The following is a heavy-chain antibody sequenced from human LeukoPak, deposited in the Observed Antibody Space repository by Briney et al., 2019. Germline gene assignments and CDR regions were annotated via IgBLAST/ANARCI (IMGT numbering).Heavy chain of an antibody. D-gene: IGHD3-9*01. J-gene: IGHJ4*02. Sequence: SVKVSCKASGGTFSSYAISWVRQAPGQGLEWMGRIIPILGIADYAQKFQGRVTITADKSTSTAYMELSSLRSEDTAVYYCARDGPYYDILTGYIPFDYWGQGTLVTVSS. CDR1: GGTFSSYA. CDR3: ARDGPYYDILTGYIPFDY. V-gene: IGHV1-69*04. CDR2: IIPILGIA.